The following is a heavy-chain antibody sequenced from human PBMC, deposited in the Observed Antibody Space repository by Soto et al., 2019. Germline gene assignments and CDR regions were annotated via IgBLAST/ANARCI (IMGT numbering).Heavy chain of an antibody. V-gene: IGHV3-30*18. Sequence: PGGSLRLSCAASGLTFSSYGMHWVRQAPGKGLEWVAVISYDGSNKYCADSVKGRFTISRDNSKNTLYLQMNSLRAEDTAVYYCAKEREVRGFSYGMDVWGRGTTVTVSS. D-gene: IGHD3-10*01. CDR2: ISYDGSNK. CDR3: AKEREVRGFSYGMDV. J-gene: IGHJ6*02. CDR1: GLTFSSYG.